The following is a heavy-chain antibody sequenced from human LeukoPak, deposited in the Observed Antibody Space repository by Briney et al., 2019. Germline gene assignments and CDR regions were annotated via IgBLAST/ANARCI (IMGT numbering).Heavy chain of an antibody. D-gene: IGHD5-24*01. J-gene: IGHJ4*02. V-gene: IGHV4-61*10. CDR3: ARSRIEMATISPADY. Sequence: SETLSLTCTVSGGSISSANYYWTWIRQPAGKGLEWIGYIFYTGTTNYNPSLKSRVTISVDTSNEQFSLKLTSVTAADSAVYYCARSRIEMATISPADYWGQGTLVTVSS. CDR1: GGSISSANYY. CDR2: IFYTGTT.